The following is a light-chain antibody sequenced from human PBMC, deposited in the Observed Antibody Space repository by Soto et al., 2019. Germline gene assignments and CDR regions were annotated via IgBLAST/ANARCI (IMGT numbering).Light chain of an antibody. CDR1: ESVSNY. CDR3: QHRCDWPFT. J-gene: IGKJ3*01. V-gene: IGKV3-11*01. CDR2: DVS. Sequence: EVVLTQSPATLSLSPGDRATLSCRASESVSNYLAWYQQKPGQPPRLLIYDVSSRATGIPARFSGSGSGTDFTLTISSLEPEDFAVYYCQHRCDWPFTFGPGTKVDI.